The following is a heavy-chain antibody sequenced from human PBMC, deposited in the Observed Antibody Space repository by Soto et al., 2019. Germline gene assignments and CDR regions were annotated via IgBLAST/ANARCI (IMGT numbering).Heavy chain of an antibody. CDR2: INAGNGNT. D-gene: IGHD6-19*01. V-gene: IGHV1-3*01. CDR1: GYTFTSYA. CDR3: ARAVAVPADFDY. J-gene: IGHJ4*02. Sequence: ASVKVSCKASGYTFTSYAMYWVRQAPGQRLEWMGWINAGNGNTKYSQKFQARVTITRDTSASTAYMELSSLRSEDTAVYYCARAVAVPADFDYWGQGTLVTVSS.